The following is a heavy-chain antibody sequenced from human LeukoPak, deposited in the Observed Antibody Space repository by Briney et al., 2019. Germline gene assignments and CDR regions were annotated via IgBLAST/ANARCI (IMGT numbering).Heavy chain of an antibody. J-gene: IGHJ4*02. CDR1: GYTFTSYY. CDR2: INPSGGST. D-gene: IGHD3-10*01. Sequence: ASVKVSCKASGYTFTSYYMHWVRQAPGQGLEWMGIINPSGGSTSYAQKFQGRVTMTRDTSTSTVYVELSSLRSEDTAVYYCARDWPETDITMVRGVTNPDYWGQGTLVTVSS. V-gene: IGHV1-46*01. CDR3: ARDWPETDITMVRGVTNPDY.